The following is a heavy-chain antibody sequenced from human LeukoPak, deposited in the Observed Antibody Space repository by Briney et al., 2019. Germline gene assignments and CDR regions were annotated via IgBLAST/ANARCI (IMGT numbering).Heavy chain of an antibody. CDR2: IIPNFGTA. V-gene: IGHV1-69*06. CDR3: ARCPYDCWSGYRSTHDAFDI. D-gene: IGHD3-3*01. Sequence: WASVKVSCKASGGTFSSYAISWVRQAPGQGLELMRGIIPNFGTADYAQKFQRRVTITADKSTRTAYMELRTLRSEDTPVYYCARCPYDCWSGYRSTHDAFDIWGQGTMITVSS. J-gene: IGHJ3*02. CDR1: GGTFSSYA.